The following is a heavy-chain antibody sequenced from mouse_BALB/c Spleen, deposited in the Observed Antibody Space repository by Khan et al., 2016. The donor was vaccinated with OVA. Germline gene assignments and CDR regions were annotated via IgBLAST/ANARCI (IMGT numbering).Heavy chain of an antibody. CDR3: ARSGYEAWFAY. CDR2: ISYSGST. D-gene: IGHD2-14*01. V-gene: IGHV3-2*02. Sequence: EVQLQESGPGLVKPSQSLSLTCTVTGYSITSDYAWNWIRQFPRNKLEWMGYISYSGSTSYNPSLKSRISITRYTSKNQFFLQLNSVTTEDTATYFCARSGYEAWFAYWGQGTLVTVSA. CDR1: GYSITSDYA. J-gene: IGHJ3*01.